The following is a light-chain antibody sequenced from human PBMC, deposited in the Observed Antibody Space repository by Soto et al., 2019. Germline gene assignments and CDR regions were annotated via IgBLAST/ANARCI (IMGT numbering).Light chain of an antibody. CDR3: QHSNKLWG. CDR2: GAS. V-gene: IGKV3-15*01. CDR1: QSVRSN. J-gene: IGKJ4*01. Sequence: EIVMTQSPATLSVSPGERVTLSCRASQSVRSNLAWYQQKPGQVPRVLIYGASTRAIGIPDRFSGSGSGTEFTLTISSLQSEDFAVYYCQHSNKLWGFGGGTKVEIK.